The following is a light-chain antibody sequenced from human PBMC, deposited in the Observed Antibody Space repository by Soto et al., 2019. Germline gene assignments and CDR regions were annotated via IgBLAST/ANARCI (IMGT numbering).Light chain of an antibody. J-gene: IGLJ1*01. V-gene: IGLV2-14*01. CDR2: DVS. CDR3: SSYTTSNTRQIV. CDR1: SSEVGGYNY. Sequence: QSALTQPASVSGSPGQSITISCTGTSSEVGGYNYVSWYQQHPGKAPKFMIYDVSNRPSGVSNRFSGSKSGNTASLTISGLQAEYEADYYCSSYTTSNTRQIVFGTGTKVTVL.